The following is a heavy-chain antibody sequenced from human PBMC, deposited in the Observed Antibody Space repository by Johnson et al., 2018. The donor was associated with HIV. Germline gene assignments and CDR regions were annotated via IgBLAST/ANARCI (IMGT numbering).Heavy chain of an antibody. D-gene: IGHD6-13*01. CDR3: AREDDGYSSSWYGSTFDV. J-gene: IGHJ3*01. V-gene: IGHV3-66*02. Sequence: VQLVESGGGLVKPGGSLRLSRPASGFTFSDYYTRWVRQAPGTGLEWVSVIYSGGSTYYADSVKGRCTFSRANSRHTLFLPLKGLGTEDTAVYYCAREDDGYSSSWYGSTFDVWGQGTMVTVSS. CDR2: IYSGGST. CDR1: GFTFSDYY.